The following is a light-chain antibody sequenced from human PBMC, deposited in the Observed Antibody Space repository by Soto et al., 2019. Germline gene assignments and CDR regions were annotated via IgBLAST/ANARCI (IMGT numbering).Light chain of an antibody. CDR2: AAS. CDR1: QSVYSSY. J-gene: IGKJ1*01. Sequence: EIMWTQSAGTLSLSPGERCTLACRGSQSVYSSYLAWYQQRPGQAPRLLFYAASIRATGITDRFSGSGSGTDFRLTISRLEPEDFAVYYCHQYGSSPWTFGPGTKVEIK. V-gene: IGKV3-20*01. CDR3: HQYGSSPWT.